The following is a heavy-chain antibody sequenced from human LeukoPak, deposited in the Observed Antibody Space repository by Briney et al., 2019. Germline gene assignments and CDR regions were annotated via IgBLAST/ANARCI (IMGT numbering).Heavy chain of an antibody. J-gene: IGHJ4*02. D-gene: IGHD5-18*01. Sequence: SETLSLTCTVSGGSISSYYWSWIRQPPGKGLEWIGYIYYSGSTNYNPSLKSRVTTSVDTSKNQFSLKLSSVTAADTAVYYCARGGGGLWDLDYWGQGTLVTVSS. CDR3: ARGGGGLWDLDY. V-gene: IGHV4-59*01. CDR2: IYYSGST. CDR1: GGSISSYY.